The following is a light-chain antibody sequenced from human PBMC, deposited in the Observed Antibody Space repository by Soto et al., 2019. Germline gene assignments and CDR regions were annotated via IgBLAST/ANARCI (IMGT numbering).Light chain of an antibody. Sequence: IQLTQSPSSLSASVGDRVTITCRASQGIGSYLAWYQQKPGEAPKLLIFAASIRATGIPDRFSGSGSGTDFTLTISRLEPEDFAVYHCQQYGSSPLLTFGGGTTVDIK. V-gene: IGKV1-NL1*01. CDR2: AAS. J-gene: IGKJ4*01. CDR3: QQYGSSPLLT. CDR1: QGIGSY.